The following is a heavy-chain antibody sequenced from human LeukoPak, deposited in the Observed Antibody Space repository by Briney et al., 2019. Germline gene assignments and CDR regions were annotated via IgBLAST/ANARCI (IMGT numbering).Heavy chain of an antibody. Sequence: GGSLRLSCAASGFTFSSYSMNWVRQAPGRGLEWVSGISSSGGSTPHADSVKGRFTISRDNSKNTLYLQMNSLRAEDTAVYYCAKDRPTVTGWFDPWGQGTLVTVSS. J-gene: IGHJ5*02. CDR1: GFTFSSYS. CDR2: ISSSGGST. D-gene: IGHD4-17*01. V-gene: IGHV3-23*01. CDR3: AKDRPTVTGWFDP.